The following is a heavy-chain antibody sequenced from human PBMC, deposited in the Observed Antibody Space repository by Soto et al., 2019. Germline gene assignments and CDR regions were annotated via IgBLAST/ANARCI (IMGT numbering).Heavy chain of an antibody. V-gene: IGHV3-49*03. CDR2: IRSKAYGGTT. CDR1: GSTFGDYA. J-gene: IGHJ5*02. D-gene: IGHD4-17*01. Sequence: PGGSLRLSCTASGSTFGDYAMSWFRQAPGRGLEWVGFIRSKAYGGTTEYAASVKGRFTISRDDSKSIAYLQMNSLKTEDTAVYYCTRDPTPPYGGKGGFDPWGQGTLVTVSS. CDR3: TRDPTPPYGGKGGFDP.